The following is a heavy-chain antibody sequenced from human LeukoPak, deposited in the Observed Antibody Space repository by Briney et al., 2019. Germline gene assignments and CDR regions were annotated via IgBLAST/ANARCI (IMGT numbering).Heavy chain of an antibody. V-gene: IGHV3-30*18. CDR2: ISDNGKTQ. Sequence: GGSLRLSCEASGITFSSFGMHWVRQAPGKGLEWVAVISDNGKTQYYADSVKGRFTISRDNSRNTMSLQMNSLRPEDTAMYYCAKQLSIAAPLDYWGQGTLVIVST. D-gene: IGHD6-6*01. J-gene: IGHJ4*02. CDR1: GITFSSFG. CDR3: AKQLSIAAPLDY.